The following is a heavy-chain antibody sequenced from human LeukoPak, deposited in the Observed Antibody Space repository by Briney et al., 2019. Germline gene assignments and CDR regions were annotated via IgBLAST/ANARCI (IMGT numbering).Heavy chain of an antibody. Sequence: GGSLRLSCAASGFTFSSYGMHWVRQAPGKGLEWVAVISYDGSNKYYADSVKGRFTISRDNSKNTLYLQMNSLRAEDTAVYYCAKSPSGYYFYFDYWGQGTLVTVSS. D-gene: IGHD3-22*01. CDR2: ISYDGSNK. V-gene: IGHV3-30*18. J-gene: IGHJ4*02. CDR1: GFTFSSYG. CDR3: AKSPSGYYFYFDY.